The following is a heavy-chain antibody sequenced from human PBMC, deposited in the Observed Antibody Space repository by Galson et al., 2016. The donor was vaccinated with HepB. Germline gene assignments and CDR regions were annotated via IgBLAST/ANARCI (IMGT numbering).Heavy chain of an antibody. J-gene: IGHJ4*02. D-gene: IGHD3-22*01. CDR3: ARDRGYYYDSSGYNFDY. CDR1: GGTFSSYA. V-gene: IGHV1-69*13. Sequence: SVKVSCKASGGTFSSYAISWVRQAPGQGLEWMGGIIPIFGTANYAQKLQGRVTITADESTSTAYRELSSLRSEDTAVYYCARDRGYYYDSSGYNFDYWGQGTLVTVSS. CDR2: IIPIFGTA.